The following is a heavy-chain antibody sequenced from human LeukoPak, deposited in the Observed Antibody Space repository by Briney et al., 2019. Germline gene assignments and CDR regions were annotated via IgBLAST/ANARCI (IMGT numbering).Heavy chain of an antibody. Sequence: GASVKVSCMASGYTFTSYYMHWVRQAPGQGLEWMGIINPSGGSTSYAQKFQGRVTMTRDTSTSTVYMELSSLRSEDTAVYYCAREVVTVVTSSAFDYWGQGTLVTVSS. CDR1: GYTFTSYY. CDR3: AREVVTVVTSSAFDY. J-gene: IGHJ4*02. D-gene: IGHD4-23*01. V-gene: IGHV1-46*01. CDR2: INPSGGST.